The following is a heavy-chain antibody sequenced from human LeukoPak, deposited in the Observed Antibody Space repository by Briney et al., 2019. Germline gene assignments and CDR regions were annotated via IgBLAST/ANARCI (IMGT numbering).Heavy chain of an antibody. CDR3: ARDLYGDRPFDY. D-gene: IGHD4-17*01. CDR2: IYTSGNT. V-gene: IGHV4-61*02. CDR1: GGSISSGSFY. Sequence: KPSETLSLTCTVSGGSISSGSFYWNWIRQPAGKGLEWIGRIYTSGNTKYNPSLKGRVTISVDASKNQFSLKLSSVTAADTAVYYCARDLYGDRPFDYWGQGTLVTVSS. J-gene: IGHJ4*02.